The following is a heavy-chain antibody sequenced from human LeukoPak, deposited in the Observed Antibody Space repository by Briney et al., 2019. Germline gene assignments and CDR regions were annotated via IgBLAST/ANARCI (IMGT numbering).Heavy chain of an antibody. Sequence: GGSLRLSCAASGFTFSSYSMNWVRQAPGKGLEWVSSISSSSSYIYYADSVKGRFTISRDNSKNTLYLQMNSLRAEDTAVYYCARDRLIVVPAAMARYYYYYGMDVWGQGTTVTVSS. CDR2: ISSSSSYI. CDR1: GFTFSSYS. CDR3: ARDRLIVVPAAMARYYYYYGMDV. V-gene: IGHV3-21*01. D-gene: IGHD2-2*01. J-gene: IGHJ6*02.